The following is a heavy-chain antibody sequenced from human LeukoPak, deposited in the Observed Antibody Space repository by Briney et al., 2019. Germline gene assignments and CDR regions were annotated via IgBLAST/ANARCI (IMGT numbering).Heavy chain of an antibody. Sequence: GGSLRLSCAASGFTVSSNYMSWVRQAPGKGLEWVSVIYSGGSTYYADSVEGRFTISRDNSKNTLYLQMNSLRAEDTAVYYCARVWFGERGYYFDYWGQGTLVTVSS. V-gene: IGHV3-66*01. D-gene: IGHD3-10*01. CDR3: ARVWFGERGYYFDY. CDR2: IYSGGST. CDR1: GFTVSSNY. J-gene: IGHJ4*02.